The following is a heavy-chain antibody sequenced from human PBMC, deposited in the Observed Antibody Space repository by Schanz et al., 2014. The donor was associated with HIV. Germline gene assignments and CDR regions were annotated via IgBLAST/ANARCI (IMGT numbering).Heavy chain of an antibody. CDR1: GGTFSSYA. V-gene: IGHV1-2*02. Sequence: QVQLVQSGAEVKKPGSSVKVSCQASGGTFSSYAISWVRQAPGQGLEWMGWINPTTGKTYYTQKFRGRVTMTRDTSINTASLEVNRLMSDDTAVYYCARNQFQMLPFDSWGQGTLVTVSS. CDR2: INPTTGKT. D-gene: IGHD2-15*01. J-gene: IGHJ4*02. CDR3: ARNQFQMLPFDS.